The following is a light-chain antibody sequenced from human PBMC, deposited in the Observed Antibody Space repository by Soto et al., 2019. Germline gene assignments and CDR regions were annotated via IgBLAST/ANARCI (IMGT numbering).Light chain of an antibody. CDR1: SSDVGGYNY. CDR3: SSYTSSSVV. CDR2: DVS. J-gene: IGLJ2*01. V-gene: IGLV2-14*01. Sequence: QSVLTQPASVSGSPGQSITISSTGTSSDVGGYNYVSWYQQHPGKAPKLMIYDVSNRPSGVSNRFSGSKSGNTASLTISGLQAEDEADYYCSSYTSSSVVFGGGTQLTVL.